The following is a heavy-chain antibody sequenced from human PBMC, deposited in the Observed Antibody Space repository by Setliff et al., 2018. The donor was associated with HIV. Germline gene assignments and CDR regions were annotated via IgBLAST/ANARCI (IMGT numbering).Heavy chain of an antibody. V-gene: IGHV3-23*03. Sequence: PGGSLRLSCAASGFTFSGSAMHWVRQAPGKGLEWVSVIYSGGSTDHAASVKGRFTISRDDSKNTLYLQMNTLRAEDTAVYYCAKYPEYGNPHRYFDSWGQGTLVTVSS. CDR3: AKYPEYGNPHRYFDS. D-gene: IGHD3-10*01. J-gene: IGHJ4*02. CDR1: GFTFSGSA. CDR2: IYSGGST.